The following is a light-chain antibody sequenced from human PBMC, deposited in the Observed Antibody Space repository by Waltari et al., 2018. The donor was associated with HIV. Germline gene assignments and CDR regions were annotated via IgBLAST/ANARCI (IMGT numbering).Light chain of an antibody. V-gene: IGKV3-11*01. CDR2: DAS. Sequence: MVLTHSPATLSLSPGERAILSCRAGQRVSSYLAWYQQKPGQAPRLLIYDASNRATCIPARFSGSGSGTDFTLTISSLEPEDFAVYFCQQRSNWPLTFGGGTKVEIK. CDR3: QQRSNWPLT. J-gene: IGKJ4*01. CDR1: QRVSSY.